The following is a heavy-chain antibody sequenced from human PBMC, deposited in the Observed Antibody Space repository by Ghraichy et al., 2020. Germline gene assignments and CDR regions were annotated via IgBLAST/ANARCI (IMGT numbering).Heavy chain of an antibody. D-gene: IGHD3-10*01. CDR3: VRAGAGLDV. CDR1: GVTLIDHF. V-gene: IGHV3-72*01. CDR2: TANRANSYIT. Sequence: GGSLRLSCVASGVTLIDHFFDWFRQAPGQGLEWVGRTANRANSYITEYAASVRGRFTISRDDSKNSLHLQMNSLKTEDTAVYYCVRAGAGLDVWGQGTTVTVSS. J-gene: IGHJ6*02.